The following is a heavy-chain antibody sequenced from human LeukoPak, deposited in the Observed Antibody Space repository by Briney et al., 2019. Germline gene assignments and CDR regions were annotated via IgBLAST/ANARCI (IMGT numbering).Heavy chain of an antibody. Sequence: GGSLRLSCAASGFTFSSYSMNWVRQAPGKGLEWVSSISSSSSYIYYADSVKGRFTISTDNAKNSLYLQMNSLRAEDTAVYYCASYDYDYVWGSYRYGAFDIWGQGTMVTVSS. D-gene: IGHD3-16*02. CDR3: ASYDYDYVWGSYRYGAFDI. CDR2: ISSSSSYI. J-gene: IGHJ3*02. V-gene: IGHV3-21*01. CDR1: GFTFSSYS.